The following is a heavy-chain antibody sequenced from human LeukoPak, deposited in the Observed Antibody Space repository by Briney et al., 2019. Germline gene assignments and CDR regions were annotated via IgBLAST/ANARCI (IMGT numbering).Heavy chain of an antibody. V-gene: IGHV4-59*01. CDR3: ARESGYYDFWSGYHQYGMDV. Sequence: SETLSLTCTVSGGSISSYYWSWIRQPPGKGLEWIGYTYYSGSTNYNPSLKSRVTISVDTSKNQFSLKLSSVTAADTAVYYCARESGYYDFWSGYHQYGMDVWGQGTTVTVSS. CDR1: GGSISSYY. CDR2: TYYSGST. D-gene: IGHD3-3*01. J-gene: IGHJ6*02.